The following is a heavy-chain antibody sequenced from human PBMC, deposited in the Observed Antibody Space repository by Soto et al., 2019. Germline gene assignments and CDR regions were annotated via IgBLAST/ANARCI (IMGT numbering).Heavy chain of an antibody. CDR3: STARTVDKYAFDI. D-gene: IGHD5-12*01. J-gene: IGHJ3*02. CDR1: GFTFSNAW. CDR2: IKSKTDGGTT. V-gene: IGHV3-15*01. Sequence: GGSLRLSCAASGFTFSNAWMSWVRQAPGKGLEWVGLIKSKTDGGTTDYAAPVTGRFTISRDDSKNTLYLQMNSLKTEDTAVYYCSTARTVDKYAFDIWGQGTMVTVSS.